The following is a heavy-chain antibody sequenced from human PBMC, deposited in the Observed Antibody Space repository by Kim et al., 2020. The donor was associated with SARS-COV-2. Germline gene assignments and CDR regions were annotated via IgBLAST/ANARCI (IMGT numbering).Heavy chain of an antibody. D-gene: IGHD1-1*01. CDR2: ISHDGTNT. CDR1: GFTFSSFV. Sequence: GGSLRLSCAASGFTFSSFVMHWVRQAPGKGLEWVAAISHDGTNTYFTKSVKGRFTISRDDSMNTLYLQMNSLRTEDTAVYYCVKDRTGGTAFAYWGQ. CDR3: VKDRTGGTAFAY. J-gene: IGHJ4*02. V-gene: IGHV3-30*18.